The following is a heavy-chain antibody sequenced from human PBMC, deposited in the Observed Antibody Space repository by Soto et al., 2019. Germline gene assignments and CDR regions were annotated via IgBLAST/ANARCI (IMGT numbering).Heavy chain of an antibody. V-gene: IGHV4-59*01. Sequence: SETLSLTCTVSGGSISSYYWSWIRQPPGKGLEWIGYIYYSGSTNHNPSLKSRVTISVDTSKNQFSLKLSSVTAADTAVYYCARGIAAAALDPWGQGTLVTVSS. D-gene: IGHD6-13*01. CDR3: ARGIAAAALDP. J-gene: IGHJ5*02. CDR1: GGSISSYY. CDR2: IYYSGST.